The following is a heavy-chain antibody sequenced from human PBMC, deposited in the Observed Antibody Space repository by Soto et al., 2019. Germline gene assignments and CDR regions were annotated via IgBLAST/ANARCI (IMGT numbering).Heavy chain of an antibody. V-gene: IGHV4-59*01. CDR3: ARDTCSAGSCYPGY. D-gene: IGHD2-15*01. Sequence: QVKLQESGPGLVKPSATLSRTCTVSGGSISGYYWRWVRQPPGKGLEWIGYIYYTGSTNYNPSLKSRVTISVDTSKNQFSLKLNSVTAADTAVYYCARDTCSAGSCYPGYWGQGTLVTVSS. CDR1: GGSISGYY. J-gene: IGHJ4*02. CDR2: IYYTGST.